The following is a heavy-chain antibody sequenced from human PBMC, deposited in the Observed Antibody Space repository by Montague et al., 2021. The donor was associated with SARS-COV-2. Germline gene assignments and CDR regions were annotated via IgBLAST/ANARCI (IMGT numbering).Heavy chain of an antibody. V-gene: IGHV4-38-2*02. J-gene: IGHJ4*02. CDR2: SSHKGIT. Sequence: SETLSLTCTVSGSSVRSDYYWAWIRQRPGKGLEWVGSSSHKGITDYNPSLRSRVTPSGDTSKNKISLKLTSVAAADTAVYFCARQLPSYCSTNKCYPYYFDVWGQGALVTVSS. CDR3: ARQLPSYCSTNKCYPYYFDV. D-gene: IGHD2-2*01. CDR1: GSSVRSDYY.